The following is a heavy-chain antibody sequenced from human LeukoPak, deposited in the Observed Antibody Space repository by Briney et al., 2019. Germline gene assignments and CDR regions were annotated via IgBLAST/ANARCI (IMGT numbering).Heavy chain of an antibody. CDR1: GFTFSSYS. CDR2: IRSKANSYAT. CDR3: TQITMVRGVGG. D-gene: IGHD3-10*01. J-gene: IGHJ4*02. Sequence: PGGSLRLSCAASGFTFSSYSMNWVRQASGKGLEWVGRIRSKANSYATAYAASVKGRFTISRDDSKNTAYLQMNSLKTEDMAVYYCTQITMVRGVGGCGQGTLVTVSS. V-gene: IGHV3-73*01.